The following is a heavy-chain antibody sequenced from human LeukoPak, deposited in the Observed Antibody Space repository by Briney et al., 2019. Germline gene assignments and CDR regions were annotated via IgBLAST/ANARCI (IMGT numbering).Heavy chain of an antibody. CDR2: IIPIFGTA. CDR1: GGTFSSYA. Sequence: ASVKVSCKAPGGTFSSYAISWVRQAPGQGLEWMGRIIPIFGTANYAQKFQGRVTITTDESTSTAYMELSSLRSEDTAVYYCASAVVVPAAIFRNYYYMDVWGKGTTVTVSS. D-gene: IGHD2-2*01. V-gene: IGHV1-69*05. J-gene: IGHJ6*03. CDR3: ASAVVVPAAIFRNYYYMDV.